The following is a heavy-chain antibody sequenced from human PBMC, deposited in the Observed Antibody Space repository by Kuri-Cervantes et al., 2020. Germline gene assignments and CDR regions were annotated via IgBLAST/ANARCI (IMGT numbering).Heavy chain of an antibody. J-gene: IGHJ6*03. CDR3: ARASPDRYYYYYMDV. CDR1: GFTVSDHY. CDR2: TRNKAKSYTT. D-gene: IGHD1-14*01. V-gene: IGHV3-72*01. Sequence: GESLKISCAASGFTVSDHYMDWVRQAPGKGLEWVGRTRNKAKSYTTKYAASVKGRFTISRDDSKNSLYLQMNSLQTDDTAVYYCARASPDRYYYYYMDVWGKGTTVTVSS.